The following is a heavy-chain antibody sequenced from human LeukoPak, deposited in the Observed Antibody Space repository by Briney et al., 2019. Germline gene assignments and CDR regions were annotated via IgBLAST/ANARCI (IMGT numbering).Heavy chain of an antibody. CDR1: GLTFSSYV. J-gene: IGHJ6*02. Sequence: GGSLRLSCAASGLTFSSYVMNWGRQAPGEGLEWVSDISSSGSTLYYADSVKGRFTISRDNAKNSLYLQMHSLRAEDTAVYYGARDDVVVPASGAYYYYGMDVWGQGPRVTVSS. V-gene: IGHV3-48*03. CDR3: ARDDVVVPASGAYYYYGMDV. D-gene: IGHD2-2*01. CDR2: ISSSGSTL.